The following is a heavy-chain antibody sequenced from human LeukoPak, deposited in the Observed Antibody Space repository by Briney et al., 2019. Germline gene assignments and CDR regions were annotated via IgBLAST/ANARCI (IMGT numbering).Heavy chain of an antibody. D-gene: IGHD2-15*01. CDR2: INPNSGGT. Sequence: ASVKVSCKASGYTFTGYYMHWVRQAPGQGLEWMGWINPNSGGTNYAQKFQGRVTITRDTSISTAYMELSRLRSDDTAVYYCARESPSLGYCSGGSCYRYFDYWGQGTLVTASS. CDR1: GYTFTGYY. CDR3: ARESPSLGYCSGGSCYRYFDY. J-gene: IGHJ4*02. V-gene: IGHV1-2*02.